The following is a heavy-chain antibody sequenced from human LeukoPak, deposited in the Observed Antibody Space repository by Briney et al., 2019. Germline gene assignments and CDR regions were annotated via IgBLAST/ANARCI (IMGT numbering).Heavy chain of an antibody. CDR3: AGGSCRWGSRPYDF. V-gene: IGHV3-33*05. CDR2: VTYDGNHK. Sequence: GGSLRLSCAASGFSFSNHGMNWVRQAPGKGLEWVAVVTYDGNHKNYADSVKGRFTISRDNSKNTLYLQMNSLRAEDTAVFYCAGGSCRWGSRPYDFWGPGTLVTVSS. D-gene: IGHD2-15*01. CDR1: GFSFSNHG. J-gene: IGHJ4*02.